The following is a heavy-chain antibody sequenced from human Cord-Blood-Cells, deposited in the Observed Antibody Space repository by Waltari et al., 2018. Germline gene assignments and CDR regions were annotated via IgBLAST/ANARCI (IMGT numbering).Heavy chain of an antibody. CDR2: INRNSGGT. CDR3: ARDPTGDPLGGDY. CDR1: GYTFTGYY. D-gene: IGHD7-27*01. J-gene: IGHJ4*02. V-gene: IGHV1-2*02. Sequence: QVQLVQSGAEVKKPGASVKVSCKASGYTFTGYYMHWVRQAPGQGLEWVGWINRNSGGTNQEQKLQGRVTRTRDTSISTAYMELSRLRSDDTAVYYCARDPTGDPLGGDYWGQGTLVTVSS.